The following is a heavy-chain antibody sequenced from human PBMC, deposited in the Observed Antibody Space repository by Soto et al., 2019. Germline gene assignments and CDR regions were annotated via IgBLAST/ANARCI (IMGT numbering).Heavy chain of an antibody. CDR1: GGTFTTYG. CDR2: VIPLFGTA. J-gene: IGHJ4*02. D-gene: IGHD4-17*01. Sequence: QVPLVQSGAEAKKPGSSVKVSCKASGGTFTTYGISWLRQAPGQGLEWMGGVIPLFGTANYAQKFQGRVTITADKSTSTAYMELSRLRSEDTAVYFCARYGVIGFDFDSWGQGTLVTVSS. CDR3: ARYGVIGFDFDS. V-gene: IGHV1-69*06.